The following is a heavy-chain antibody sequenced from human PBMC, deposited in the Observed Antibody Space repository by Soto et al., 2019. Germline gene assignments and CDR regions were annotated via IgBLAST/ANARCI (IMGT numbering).Heavy chain of an antibody. V-gene: IGHV3-48*02. CDR2: ISSSSSTI. Sequence: EVQLVESGGGLVQPGGSLRLSCAASGFTFSDYSMNWVRQAPGKGLEWLSYISSSSSTIYYADSVKGRFTISRDNAKNSVYLQMNSLRDEDTAVYKCARVGYSSRWSDYWGQGTLVTVSS. J-gene: IGHJ4*02. CDR3: ARVGYSSRWSDY. D-gene: IGHD6-13*01. CDR1: GFTFSDYS.